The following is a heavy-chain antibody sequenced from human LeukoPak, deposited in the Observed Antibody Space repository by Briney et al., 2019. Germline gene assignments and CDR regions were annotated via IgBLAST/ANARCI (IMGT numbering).Heavy chain of an antibody. D-gene: IGHD5-18*01. V-gene: IGHV3-30-3*02. Sequence: GGSLRLSCAASGFTFSNYAMHWVRQAPGKGLEWVAVISTDGNTKDYADSVKGRFTISRDNSKNTLYLQMNTLRAEDTAVYSCAKNGRGYSSDYFDYWGQGTLVTVSS. J-gene: IGHJ4*02. CDR3: AKNGRGYSSDYFDY. CDR1: GFTFSNYA. CDR2: ISTDGNTK.